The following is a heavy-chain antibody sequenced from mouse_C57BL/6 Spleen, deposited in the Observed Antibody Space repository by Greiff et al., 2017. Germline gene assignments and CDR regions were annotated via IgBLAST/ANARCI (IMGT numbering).Heavy chain of an antibody. CDR2: IYPGDGDT. Sequence: QVQLKESGPELVKPGASVKISCKASGYAFSSSWMNWVKQRPGKGLEWIGRIYPGDGDTNYNGKFKGKATLTADKSSSTAYMQLSSLTSEDSAVYFCARSVYYGSSPYAMDYWGQGTSVTVSS. CDR1: GYAFSSSW. D-gene: IGHD1-1*01. CDR3: ARSVYYGSSPYAMDY. J-gene: IGHJ4*01. V-gene: IGHV1-82*01.